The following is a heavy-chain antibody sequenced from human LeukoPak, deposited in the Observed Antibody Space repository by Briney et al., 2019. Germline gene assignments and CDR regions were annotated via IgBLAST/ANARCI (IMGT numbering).Heavy chain of an antibody. CDR1: GFTFSSYS. CDR3: AREGGYCTNGVCSPGGGYNWFDP. Sequence: GGSLRLSCAASGFTFSSYSMNWVRQAPGKGLEWVSSISSSSSYIYYAGSVKGRFTISRDNAKNSLYLQVNSLRAEDTAVYYCAREGGYCTNGVCSPGGGYNWFDPWGQGTLVTVSS. D-gene: IGHD2-8*01. CDR2: ISSSSSYI. V-gene: IGHV3-21*01. J-gene: IGHJ5*02.